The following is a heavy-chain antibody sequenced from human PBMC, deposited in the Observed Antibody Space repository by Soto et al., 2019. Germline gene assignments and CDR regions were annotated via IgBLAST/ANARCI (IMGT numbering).Heavy chain of an antibody. J-gene: IGHJ5*02. CDR3: AREISYYGSGSYFLFDP. CDR1: GYTFTSYA. D-gene: IGHD3-10*01. V-gene: IGHV1-3*01. Sequence: ASVKVSCKASGYTFTSYAMHWVRQAPGQRLEWMGWINAGNGNTKYSQKFQGRVTITRDTSASTAYMELSSLRSEDTAVYYCAREISYYGSGSYFLFDPWGQGTLVTVSS. CDR2: INAGNGNT.